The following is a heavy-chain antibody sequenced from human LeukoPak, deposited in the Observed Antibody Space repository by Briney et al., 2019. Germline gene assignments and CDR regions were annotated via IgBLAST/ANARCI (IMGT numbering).Heavy chain of an antibody. D-gene: IGHD3-16*01. CDR1: RFTFSSYT. CDR3: ARVVWGQLTYFFDY. Sequence: PGGSLRLSCAASRFTFSSYTMKWVRKAPGRGLEWVSSISGSSSYIYYADSVKGRFTISRDNARNSLYLQMDSLRAEDTAVYYCARVVWGQLTYFFDYWGQGTLVTVSS. J-gene: IGHJ4*02. CDR2: ISGSSSYI. V-gene: IGHV3-21*01.